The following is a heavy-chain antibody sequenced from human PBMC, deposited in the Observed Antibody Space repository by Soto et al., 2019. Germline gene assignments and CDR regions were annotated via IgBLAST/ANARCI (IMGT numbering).Heavy chain of an antibody. D-gene: IGHD1-26*01. CDR3: ARGVGTSASIELNF. CDR1: GYNFTGYY. J-gene: IGHJ4*02. V-gene: IGHV1-2*02. Sequence: ALGKVCCKASGYNFTGYYIHWVRQAPGQGLEWMGWISPKSGGANYAQKLRGRVTVTRXTXXXXHXMXLXXXXSDXSAVLVGARGVGTSASIELNFWGQVNLFTVSS. CDR2: ISPKSGGA.